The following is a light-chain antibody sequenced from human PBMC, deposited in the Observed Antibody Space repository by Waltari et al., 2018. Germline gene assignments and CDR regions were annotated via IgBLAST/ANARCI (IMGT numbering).Light chain of an antibody. V-gene: IGLV2-8*01. CDR3: SSYAGSNYVA. CDR1: SSDIGGYNY. J-gene: IGLJ2*01. CDR2: EVT. Sequence: QSALTQPPSASGSPGQSVTISCTGTSSDIGGYNYVSWYQQRPGKAPKLLIYEVTKRPSGVPDRFSSSKSANTASLTVSGLQAEDEADYYCSSYAGSNYVAFGGGTKLTVL.